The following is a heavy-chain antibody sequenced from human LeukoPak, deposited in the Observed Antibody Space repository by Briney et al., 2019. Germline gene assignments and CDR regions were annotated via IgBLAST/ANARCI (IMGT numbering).Heavy chain of an antibody. V-gene: IGHV3-73*01. CDR1: GFTFSGSA. D-gene: IGHD1-26*01. Sequence: GGSLRLSCAASGFTFSGSAMHWVRQASGKGLEWVGRIRSKANSYATAYAASVKGRFTISRDDSKNTAYLQMNSLKPEDTAFYYCTRGDSGNFYWGQGTLVTVSS. CDR3: TRGDSGNFY. CDR2: IRSKANSYAT. J-gene: IGHJ4*02.